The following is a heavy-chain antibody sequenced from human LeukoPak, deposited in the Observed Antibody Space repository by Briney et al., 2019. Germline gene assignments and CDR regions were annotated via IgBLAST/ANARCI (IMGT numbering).Heavy chain of an antibody. CDR2: IYHSGKT. J-gene: IGHJ4*02. CDR3: ASLGSNDY. D-gene: IGHD2-15*01. Sequence: SETLSLTCAVSGASISKTNWWSWVRQPPGKGLEWIGEIYHSGKTNYNPSLKSRVTISVDKSKNQISLKLTSVTAADTAVYYCASLGSNDYWGQGTLVTVSS. V-gene: IGHV4-4*02. CDR1: GASISKTNW.